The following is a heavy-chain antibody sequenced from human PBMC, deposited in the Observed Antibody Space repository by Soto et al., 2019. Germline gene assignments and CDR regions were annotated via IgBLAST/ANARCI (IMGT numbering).Heavy chain of an antibody. CDR1: GLHLSDSY. Sequence: SAAPGLHLSDSYLSWIRQAPGKGLESVAYISGTGDTKYIADSVLGRFRVSRENPKNSLFLQMSSLRADDAAVYYCAVGGSQIYNQGMYVGGQGTTVTVSS. CDR2: ISGTGDTK. D-gene: IGHD1-1*01. J-gene: IGHJ6*02. CDR3: AVGGSQIYNQGMYV. V-gene: IGHV3-11*01.